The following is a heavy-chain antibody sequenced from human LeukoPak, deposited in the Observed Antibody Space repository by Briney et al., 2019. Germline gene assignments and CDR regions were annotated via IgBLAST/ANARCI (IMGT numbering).Heavy chain of an antibody. CDR3: TARYSTITWSWFDP. CDR2: IKQDGSEK. Sequence: GGSLRLSCAASGFTFSSYWMHWVRQAPGKGLEWVANIKQDGSEKYNVDSVKGRFTISRDNAKNSLYLQMNSLRAEDTAVYYCTARYSTITWSWFDPWGQGTLVTVSS. CDR1: GFTFSSYW. J-gene: IGHJ5*02. V-gene: IGHV3-7*01. D-gene: IGHD3-10*01.